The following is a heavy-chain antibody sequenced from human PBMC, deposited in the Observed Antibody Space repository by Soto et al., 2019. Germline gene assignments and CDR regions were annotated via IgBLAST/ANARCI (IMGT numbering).Heavy chain of an antibody. CDR1: GDIVSSNSAA. CDR2: TYYGSKWYN. CDR3: AGGEQQLPRCWFDP. Sequence: LSQTLSLTCAISGDIVSSNSAAWNWIRQSPSRGLEWLGRTYYGSKWYNDYAVSVKSRITINPDTSKNQFSLQLNSVTPEDTAVYYCAGGEQQLPRCWFDPWGQGPLVTVSS. V-gene: IGHV6-1*01. J-gene: IGHJ5*02. D-gene: IGHD6-13*01.